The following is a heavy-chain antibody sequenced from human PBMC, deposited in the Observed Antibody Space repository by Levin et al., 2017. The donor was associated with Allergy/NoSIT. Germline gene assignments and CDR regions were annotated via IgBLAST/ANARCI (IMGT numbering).Heavy chain of an antibody. V-gene: IGHV3-73*01. CDR3: TTIGGVYDYGGNSQPLADY. CDR1: GFTFSGSA. CDR2: IRGKANNYAA. D-gene: IGHD4-23*01. Sequence: GGSLRLSCAASGFTFSGSAMHWVRQASGKGLEWVSRIRGKANNYAAAYAASVKGRFTISRDDSKNTAYLQMNSLKTEDTAVYYCTTIGGVYDYGGNSQPLADYWGQGTLVTVSS. J-gene: IGHJ4*02.